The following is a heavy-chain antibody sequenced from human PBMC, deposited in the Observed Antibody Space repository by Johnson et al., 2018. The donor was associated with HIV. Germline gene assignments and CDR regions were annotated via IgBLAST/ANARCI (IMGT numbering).Heavy chain of an antibody. Sequence: VQLVESGGGLVKPGGSLRLSCTASAGVTFSNAWMSWVRQAPGKGLEWVANIKQDGSEKYYVDSVKGRFTISRDNARNFLYLQMNSVRAEETALYFCARVLNARPQWALDIWGQGTMVTVSS. V-gene: IGHV3-7*03. CDR2: IKQDGSEK. J-gene: IGHJ3*02. CDR1: AGVTFSNAW. D-gene: IGHD5-24*01. CDR3: ARVLNARPQWALDI.